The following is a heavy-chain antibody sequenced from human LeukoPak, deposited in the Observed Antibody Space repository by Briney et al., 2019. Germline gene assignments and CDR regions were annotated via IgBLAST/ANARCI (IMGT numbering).Heavy chain of an antibody. CDR1: GFTFSSYG. Sequence: GGSLRLSCAASGFTFSSYGMSWVRQAPGKGPEWVSAISGSGGSTYYADSVKGRFTISRDNSKNTLYLQMNSLKTEDTAVYYCTTYCSGGSCFGYWGQGTLVTVSS. J-gene: IGHJ4*02. CDR3: TTYCSGGSCFGY. CDR2: ISGSGGST. V-gene: IGHV3-23*01. D-gene: IGHD2-15*01.